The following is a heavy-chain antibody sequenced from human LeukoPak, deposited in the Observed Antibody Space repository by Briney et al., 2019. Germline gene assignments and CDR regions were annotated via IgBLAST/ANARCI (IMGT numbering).Heavy chain of an antibody. CDR2: IYHSGST. CDR3: ARTKRDGYLFDY. Sequence: SQTLSLTCAVSGGSISSGGYSWSWIRQPPGKGLEWIGYIYHSGSTYYNPSLKSRVTISVDRSKNQFSLKLSSVTAADTAMYYCARTKRDGYLFDYWGQGTLVTVSS. D-gene: IGHD5-24*01. V-gene: IGHV4-30-2*02. CDR1: GGSISSGGYS. J-gene: IGHJ4*02.